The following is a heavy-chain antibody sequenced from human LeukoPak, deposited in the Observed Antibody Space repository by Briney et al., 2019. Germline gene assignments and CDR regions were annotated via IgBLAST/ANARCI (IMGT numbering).Heavy chain of an antibody. D-gene: IGHD3-9*01. J-gene: IGHJ4*02. CDR3: ARDYDILTGSNYFDY. CDR1: GYTFTSYG. CDR2: ISAYNGNT. V-gene: IGHV1-18*01. Sequence: ASVKVSCKASGYTFTSYGISWVRQAPGQGLEWMGWISAYNGNTNYAQKLQGRVTMTTDTSTSTAYMELRSLRSDDTAVYYCARDYDILTGSNYFDYXXXGTLVTVSS.